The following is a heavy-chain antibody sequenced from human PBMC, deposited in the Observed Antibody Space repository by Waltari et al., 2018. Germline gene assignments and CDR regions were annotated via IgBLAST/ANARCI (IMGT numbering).Heavy chain of an antibody. J-gene: IGHJ4*02. CDR1: GFDYSSYA. V-gene: IGHV3-23*05. CDR2: IDNSGETT. Sequence: VYLLESGGGLVKPGGSLRLSCVGSGFDYSSYAMSWVRQAPGKGLEWVSGIDNSGETTYYVGSVKGRFTISRDDSRNTVYLHMTTLRDDDTAVYYCAKDSGYSMIRGRENSWGQGTLVIVSS. CDR3: AKDSGYSMIRGRENS. D-gene: IGHD3-10*01.